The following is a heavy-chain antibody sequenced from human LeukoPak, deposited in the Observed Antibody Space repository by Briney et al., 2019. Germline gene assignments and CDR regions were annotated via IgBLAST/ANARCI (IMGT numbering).Heavy chain of an antibody. CDR1: RFTFGDYG. V-gene: IGHV3-49*03. J-gene: IGHJ4*02. D-gene: IGHD3-22*01. CDR3: ARVRGHYYDSSDYYYDGHYFDY. Sequence: GGSLRLSCTASRFTFGDYGMSWFRQAPGKGLEWVGFIRSKAYGGTTEYAASVKGRFTISRDDSKSIAYLQMNSLTTADTAVYHCARVRGHYYDSSDYYYDGHYFDYWGQGTLVTVSS. CDR2: IRSKAYGGTT.